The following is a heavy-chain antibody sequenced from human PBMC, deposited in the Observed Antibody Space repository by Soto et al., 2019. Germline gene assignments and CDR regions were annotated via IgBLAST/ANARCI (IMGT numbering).Heavy chain of an antibody. D-gene: IGHD6-13*01. V-gene: IGHV1-69*01. CDR2: IMPFIGTT. CDR3: ARGGYSSSWRFDY. CDR1: GDTFSSYV. Sequence: QVQLVQSGAEVKKPGSSVRVSCKASGDTFSSYVISWVRQAPGQGLEWMGGIMPFIGTTNYAQKFQGRVTITADESTSTVYMELRSLRSEDTAVYYCARGGYSSSWRFDYWGQGTLVSVSS. J-gene: IGHJ4*02.